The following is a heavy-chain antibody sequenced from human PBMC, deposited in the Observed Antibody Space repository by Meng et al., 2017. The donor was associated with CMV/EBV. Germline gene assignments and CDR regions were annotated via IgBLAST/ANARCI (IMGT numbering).Heavy chain of an antibody. CDR3: ARAEGDYYDGSGYCADY. J-gene: IGHJ4*02. CDR2: INPSGGST. D-gene: IGHD3-22*01. CDR1: GYTFTSYY. Sequence: ASVKVSCKASGYTFTSYYMHWVRQAPGQGLEWMGIINPSGGSTSYAQKFQGRVTMTRDTSTSTVYMELSSLRSEDTAVYYCARAEGDYYDGSGYCADYWGQGTLVTVSS. V-gene: IGHV1-46*01.